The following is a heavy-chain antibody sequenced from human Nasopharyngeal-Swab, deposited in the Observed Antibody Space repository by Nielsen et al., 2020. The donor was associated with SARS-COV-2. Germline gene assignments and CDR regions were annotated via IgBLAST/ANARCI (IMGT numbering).Heavy chain of an antibody. D-gene: IGHD3-9*01. CDR2: ISYGGGDE. J-gene: IGHJ4*02. V-gene: IGHV3-30*04. Sequence: GESLKISCEASGFTFSSYPMQWVRRAPGKGLEWVSAISYGGGDEHYADSVKGRFTISRDNSKNTLYLQMNSLTVDDTAVYYCARSYNPGGFGWLLSNDWGQGTLVTVSS. CDR1: GFTFSSYP. CDR3: ARSYNPGGFGWLLSND.